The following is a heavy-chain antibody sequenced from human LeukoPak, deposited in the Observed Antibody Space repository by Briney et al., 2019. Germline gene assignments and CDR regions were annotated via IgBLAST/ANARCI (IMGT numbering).Heavy chain of an antibody. J-gene: IGHJ4*02. V-gene: IGHV3-53*01. D-gene: IGHD2-8*02. CDR3: ATYRQVLLPFES. Sequence: HGGSLRLSCAASGFTVSSNYMSWVRQPPGKGLEWVSSIFPSGGEIHYADSVRGRFTISRDNSKSTLSLQMNSLRAEDTAIYYCATYRQVLLPFESWGQGTLVTVSS. CDR1: GFTVSSNY. CDR2: IFPSGGEI.